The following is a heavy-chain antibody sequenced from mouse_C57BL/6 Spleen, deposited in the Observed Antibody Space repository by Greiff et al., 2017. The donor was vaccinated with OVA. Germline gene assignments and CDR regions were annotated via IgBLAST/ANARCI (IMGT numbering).Heavy chain of an antibody. Sequence: EVQLQQSGGGLVKPGGSLKLSCAASGFTFSDYGMHWVRQAPEKGLEWVAYISSGSSTIYYADTVKGRFTISRDNAKNTLFLQMTSLRSEDTAMYYCARDYYGSRRYFDVWGTGTTVTVSS. D-gene: IGHD1-1*01. CDR3: ARDYYGSRRYFDV. V-gene: IGHV5-17*01. J-gene: IGHJ1*03. CDR2: ISSGSSTI. CDR1: GFTFSDYG.